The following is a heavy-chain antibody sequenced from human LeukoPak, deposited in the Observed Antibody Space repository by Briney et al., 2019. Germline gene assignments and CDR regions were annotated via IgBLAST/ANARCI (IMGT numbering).Heavy chain of an antibody. D-gene: IGHD3-10*01. CDR1: GGSISSYY. V-gene: IGHV4-59*01. CDR3: ARAGVTMVRGVIIRPITDYYYGMDV. Sequence: PSETLSLTCTVSGGSISSYYWSWIRQPPGKGLEWIGYIYYSGSTNYIPSLKSRVTISVDTSKNQFSLKLSSVTAADTAVYYCARAGVTMVRGVIIRPITDYYYGMDVWGQGTTVTVSS. CDR2: IYYSGST. J-gene: IGHJ6*02.